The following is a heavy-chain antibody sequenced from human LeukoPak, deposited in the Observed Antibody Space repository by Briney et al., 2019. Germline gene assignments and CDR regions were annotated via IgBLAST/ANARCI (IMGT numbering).Heavy chain of an antibody. CDR2: IYTSGST. CDR3: ARVPYYYDSSGYSAFDI. CDR1: GGSISSGSYY. D-gene: IGHD3-22*01. J-gene: IGHJ3*02. V-gene: IGHV4-61*02. Sequence: SETLSLTCTVSGGSISSGSYYWSRIRQPAGKGLEWIGRIYTSGSTNYNPSLKSRVTISVDTSKNQFSLKLSSVTAADTAVYYCARVPYYYDSSGYSAFDIWGQGTMVTVSS.